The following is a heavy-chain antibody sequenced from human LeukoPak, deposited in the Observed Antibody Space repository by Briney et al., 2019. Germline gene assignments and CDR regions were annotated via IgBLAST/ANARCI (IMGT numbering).Heavy chain of an antibody. Sequence: SETLSLTCAVYGGSFSGYYWSWIRQPPGKGLEWIGEINHSGSTNYNPSLESRVTISVDTSKNQFSLELSSVTAADTAVYYCARHRGRTYFDYWGQGTLVTVSS. CDR3: ARHRGRTYFDY. J-gene: IGHJ4*02. D-gene: IGHD1-7*01. CDR2: INHSGST. CDR1: GGSFSGYY. V-gene: IGHV4-34*01.